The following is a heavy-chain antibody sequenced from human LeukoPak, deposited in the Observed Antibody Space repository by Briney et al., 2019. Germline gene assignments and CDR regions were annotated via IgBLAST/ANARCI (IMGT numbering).Heavy chain of an antibody. J-gene: IGHJ4*02. CDR1: GFTFSSYA. D-gene: IGHD3-22*01. CDR3: AKSGGYYDTSGYPFDH. CDR2: ISGSGGST. Sequence: GGSLRLSCAAFGFTFSSYAMSWVRQAPGRGLEWVSAISGSGGSTYYADSVKGRFTISRDNSKNTLYLQMNSLRAEDTAVYYCAKSGGYYDTSGYPFDHWGQGTLVTVSS. V-gene: IGHV3-23*01.